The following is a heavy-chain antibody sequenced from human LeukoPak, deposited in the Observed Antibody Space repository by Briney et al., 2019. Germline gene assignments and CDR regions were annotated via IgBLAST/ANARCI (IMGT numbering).Heavy chain of an antibody. CDR2: ISPYRGDT. CDR1: GYTSNSYG. Sequence: ASVKVSCKASGYTSNSYGISWVRQAPGQGLEWMGWISPYRGDTEYAQKIQGRVSMTTDTSTSTAHMELRSLRSDDTAVYYCARQVLIVGGRYGMDVWGQGTTVTVSS. V-gene: IGHV1-18*01. D-gene: IGHD3-22*01. CDR3: ARQVLIVGGRYGMDV. J-gene: IGHJ6*02.